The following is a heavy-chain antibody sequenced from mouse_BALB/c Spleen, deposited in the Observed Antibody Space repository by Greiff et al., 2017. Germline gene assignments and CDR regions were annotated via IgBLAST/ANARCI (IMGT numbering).Heavy chain of an antibody. V-gene: IGHV1-15*01. CDR1: GYTFTDYE. CDR2: IDPETGGT. CDR3: TRGWDAGLFAY. J-gene: IGHJ3*01. Sequence: VQLQQSGAELVRPGASVTLSCKASGYTFTDYEMHWVKQTPVHGLEWIGAIDPETGGTAYNQKFKGKATLTADKSSSTAYMELRSLTSEDSAVYYCTRGWDAGLFAYWGQGTLVTVSA. D-gene: IGHD2-3*01.